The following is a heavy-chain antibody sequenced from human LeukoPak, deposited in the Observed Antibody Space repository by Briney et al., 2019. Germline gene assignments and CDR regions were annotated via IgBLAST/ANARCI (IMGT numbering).Heavy chain of an antibody. V-gene: IGHV4-38-2*02. CDR3: ARGGIVVAVYFDF. J-gene: IGHJ4*02. D-gene: IGHD2-15*01. Sequence: SETLSLTCYVSGYSISNDYYWGWIRQPPGKGLEWNGSIYHTGSSYYIPSLKSRVAISVDTSKNELCLKMRSVTAADTAVYYCARGGIVVAVYFDFWGRRTLVTVSS. CDR1: GYSISNDYY. CDR2: IYHTGSS.